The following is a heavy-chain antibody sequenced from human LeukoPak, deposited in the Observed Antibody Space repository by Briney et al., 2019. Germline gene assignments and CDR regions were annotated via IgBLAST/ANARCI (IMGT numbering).Heavy chain of an antibody. CDR1: GNIFTNYW. CDR2: IYPGDSDT. V-gene: IGHV5-51*01. CDR3: ARGNDVAGYYYGMDV. Sequence: GESLKISCKGSGNIFTNYWIGWVRQMPGKGLEWMGIIYPGDSDTRYSPSFQGQVTISADKSISTAYLQWSSLKASDTAMYYCARGNDVAGYYYGMDVWGQGNTVTVSS. J-gene: IGHJ6*02. D-gene: IGHD1-1*01.